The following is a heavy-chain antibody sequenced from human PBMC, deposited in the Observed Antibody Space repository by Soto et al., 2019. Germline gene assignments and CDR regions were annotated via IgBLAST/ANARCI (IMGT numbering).Heavy chain of an antibody. V-gene: IGHV1-3*01. CDR3: ARAPFEGYCSSTSCYKAAFDI. CDR1: GYTFTSYA. J-gene: IGHJ3*02. D-gene: IGHD2-2*02. Sequence: ASVKVSCKASGYTFTSYAMHWVRQAPGQRLEWMGWINAGNGNTKYSQKFQGRVTITRDTSASTAYMELSSLRSEDTAVYYCARAPFEGYCSSTSCYKAAFDIWGQGTMVTVSS. CDR2: INAGNGNT.